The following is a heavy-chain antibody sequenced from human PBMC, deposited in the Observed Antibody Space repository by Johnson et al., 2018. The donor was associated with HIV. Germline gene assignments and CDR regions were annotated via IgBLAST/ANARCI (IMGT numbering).Heavy chain of an antibody. CDR1: GFTFDDYG. D-gene: IGHD1-26*01. CDR3: ARASAATKGNAFDI. V-gene: IGHV3-20*04. J-gene: IGHJ3*02. Sequence: VQLVEYGGGVVQPGRSLRLSCAASGFTFDDYGMSWVRQAPGKGLEWVSGINWTGGSTGYADSVKGRFTISRDNAKNSLYLQMNSLRAEDTALYYCARASAATKGNAFDIWGQGTMVTDSS. CDR2: INWTGGST.